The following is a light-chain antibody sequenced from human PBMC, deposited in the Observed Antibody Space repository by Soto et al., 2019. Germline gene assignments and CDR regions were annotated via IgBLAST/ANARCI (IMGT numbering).Light chain of an antibody. CDR1: QSISRY. Sequence: DMQMTQSPSSLSASVGDRVTITCRASQSISRYLNWYQQKPGKAPKLLIYTTSSLQSGVPSRFSGSGSGTDFTLTISRLHPPDFATYYCQQTYITWTFGQGTKVDIK. V-gene: IGKV1-39*01. J-gene: IGKJ1*01. CDR3: QQTYITWT. CDR2: TTS.